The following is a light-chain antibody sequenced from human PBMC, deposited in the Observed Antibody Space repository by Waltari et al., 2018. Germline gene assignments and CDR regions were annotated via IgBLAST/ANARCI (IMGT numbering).Light chain of an antibody. V-gene: IGKV3-15*01. CDR2: VAS. CDR1: HSVKTN. CDR3: QQYNNWPTWT. Sequence: EVVMTQSPATLSVSPGERATLPCRASHSVKTNLAWYQQKPGTAPRLVIFVASTRATGIPARFSGSGSGTEFTLTISSLQPEDSAVYYCQQYNNWPTWTFGQGAKVEIK. J-gene: IGKJ1*01.